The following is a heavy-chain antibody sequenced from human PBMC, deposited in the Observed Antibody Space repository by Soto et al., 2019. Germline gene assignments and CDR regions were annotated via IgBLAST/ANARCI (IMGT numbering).Heavy chain of an antibody. V-gene: IGHV3-30-3*01. CDR1: GFSFSVYA. J-gene: IGHJ4*01. D-gene: IGHD3-16*01. CDR2: ISHDESNT. CDR3: ASIPELCLRQIHY. Sequence: PGGSLRLSCAASGFSFSVYAMHWVRQAPGKGLEWLAVISHDESNTYYAHSVKGRFTISRDNSKNTLFLQFDSLRAEDTGVYYWASIPELCLRQIHYWGRGTLVTVSS.